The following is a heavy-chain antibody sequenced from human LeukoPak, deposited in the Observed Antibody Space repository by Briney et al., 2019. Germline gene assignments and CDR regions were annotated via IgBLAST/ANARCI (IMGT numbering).Heavy chain of an antibody. CDR3: ACGSYPGTGDY. V-gene: IGHV4-61*02. CDR1: GGSISSGSYY. Sequence: PSETLSLTCTVSGGSISSGSYYWSWIRQPAGKGLEWIGRIYTSGSTNYNPSLKSRVTISVDTSKNQFSLKLSSVTAADTAVYYCACGSYPGTGDYWGQGTLVTVSS. J-gene: IGHJ4*02. CDR2: IYTSGST. D-gene: IGHD1-26*01.